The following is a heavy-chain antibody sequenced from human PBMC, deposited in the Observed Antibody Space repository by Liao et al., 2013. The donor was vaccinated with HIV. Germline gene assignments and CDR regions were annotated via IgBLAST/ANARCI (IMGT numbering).Heavy chain of an antibody. Sequence: QVQLQESGPRLVKPSQTLSLTCTVSGGSISSGTYYWSWIRQPAGKGLEWIGRIYSSGSPNYNPSLKSRVTISLDTSKNQFSLKLSSVTAADTAVYYCARYTSLVKVFDSWGQGTLVTVSS. V-gene: IGHV4-61*02. CDR3: ARYTSLVKVFDS. J-gene: IGHJ4*02. CDR1: GGSISSGTYY. CDR2: IYSSGSP. D-gene: IGHD3-16*01.